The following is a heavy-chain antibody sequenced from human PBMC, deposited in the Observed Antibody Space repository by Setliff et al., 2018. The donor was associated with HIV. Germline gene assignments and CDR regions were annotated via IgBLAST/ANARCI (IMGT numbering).Heavy chain of an antibody. J-gene: IGHJ4*02. D-gene: IGHD6-19*01. Sequence: GESLKISCATSGFTFSSYGMHWVRQAPGKGLEWVALVRYDDTYKFYADSLKGRFTISRDNSKNTLFLQVNSLRVEDTAVYYCAKNLYRSPWSPLDYWGQGTQVTVSS. CDR2: VRYDDTYK. CDR3: AKNLYRSPWSPLDY. V-gene: IGHV3-30*02. CDR1: GFTFSSYG.